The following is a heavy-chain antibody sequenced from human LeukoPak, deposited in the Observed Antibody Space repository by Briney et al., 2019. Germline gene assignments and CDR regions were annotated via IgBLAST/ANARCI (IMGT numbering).Heavy chain of an antibody. J-gene: IGHJ3*01. CDR3: ARHSGSQGGTFDV. Sequence: PSETLSLICTVSGGSIRIYYWSWVRQPPGKKLEWISCMDYSGTTDYNPSLKSRVTMSIDTSKDQFSLKLRSITAADTAVYYCARHSGSQGGTFDVWGQGTMVTVSS. CDR2: MDYSGTT. CDR1: GGSIRIYY. D-gene: IGHD1-26*01. V-gene: IGHV4-59*08.